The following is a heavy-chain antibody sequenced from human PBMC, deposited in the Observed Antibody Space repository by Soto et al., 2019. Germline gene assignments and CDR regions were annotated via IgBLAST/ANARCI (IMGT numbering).Heavy chain of an antibody. D-gene: IGHD6-19*01. CDR2: ISGNGGRT. CDR1: GLTFSSYD. V-gene: IGHV3-23*01. Sequence: EVQFLESGGGLVQPGGSLRLSCGASGLTFSSYDMTWVRQAPGKGLEWVSGISGNGGRTYYVDSVKGRFTISRDNSKNTVFLQMNSLRGEDTAVYYCAHPASGWSWGQGTPVTVSS. CDR3: AHPASGWS. J-gene: IGHJ5*02.